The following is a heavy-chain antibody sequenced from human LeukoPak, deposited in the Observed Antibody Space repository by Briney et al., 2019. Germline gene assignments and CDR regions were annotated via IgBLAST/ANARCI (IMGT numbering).Heavy chain of an antibody. Sequence: PGGSLRLSCAASGFTFNDYYMSWIRQAPGKGLEWVSYMSSSGSTIYYADSVKGRFTISRDNAKNSLSLQVNSLRAEDTAVYYCARGRSSSWSDPFDYWGQGTLVTGSS. J-gene: IGHJ4*02. V-gene: IGHV3-11*04. D-gene: IGHD6-13*01. CDR1: GFTFNDYY. CDR2: MSSSGSTI. CDR3: ARGRSSSWSDPFDY.